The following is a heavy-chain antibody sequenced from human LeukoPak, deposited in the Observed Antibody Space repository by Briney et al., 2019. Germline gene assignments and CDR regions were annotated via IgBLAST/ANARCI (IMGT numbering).Heavy chain of an antibody. CDR2: IYYSGST. V-gene: IGHV4-59*08. J-gene: IGHJ4*02. CDR3: ARHSSVWGSYRPQAAFDY. Sequence: SETLSLTCTVSGGSISSYYWSWIRQPPGKGLEWIGYIYYSGSTNYNPSLKSRVTISVDTSKNQFSLKLSSVTAADTAVYYCARHSSVWGSYRPQAAFDYWGQGTLVTVSS. D-gene: IGHD3-16*02. CDR1: GGSISSYY.